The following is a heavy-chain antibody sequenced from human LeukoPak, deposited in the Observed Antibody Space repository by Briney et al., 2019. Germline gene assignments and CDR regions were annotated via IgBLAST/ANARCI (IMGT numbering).Heavy chain of an antibody. Sequence: ASVEVSCKASGYTFTSYYMHWVRQAPGQGLEWMGIINPSGGSTSYAQKFQGRVTMTRDMSTSTVYMELSSLRSEDTAVYYCASLDYDSSGYYYPDYWGQGTLVTVSS. CDR2: INPSGGST. V-gene: IGHV1-46*01. J-gene: IGHJ4*02. D-gene: IGHD3-22*01. CDR3: ASLDYDSSGYYYPDY. CDR1: GYTFTSYY.